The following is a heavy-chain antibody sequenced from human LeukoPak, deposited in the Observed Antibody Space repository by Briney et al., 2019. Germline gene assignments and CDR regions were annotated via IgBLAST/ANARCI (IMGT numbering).Heavy chain of an antibody. V-gene: IGHV1-69*04. Sequence: ASVKVSCKASGGTFSSYAISWVRQAPGQGLEWTGRIIPILGIANYAQRFQGRVTITADKSTSTAYMELSSLRSEDTAVYYCARDIRLAAGLDYWGQGTLVTVSS. D-gene: IGHD6-13*01. J-gene: IGHJ4*02. CDR1: GGTFSSYA. CDR2: IIPILGIA. CDR3: ARDIRLAAGLDY.